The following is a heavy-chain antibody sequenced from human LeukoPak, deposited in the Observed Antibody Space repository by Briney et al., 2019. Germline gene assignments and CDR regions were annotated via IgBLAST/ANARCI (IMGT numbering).Heavy chain of an antibody. D-gene: IGHD3-10*01. CDR1: GFTVSSSY. Sequence: GGSLRLSCAASGFTVSSSYMSWVRQAPGKGLEWVSVIYSGGSTYYADSVKGRFTISRDNSKNTLYLQMNSLRAEDTAVYYCARDKYYGSGSYQHLWGQGTLVTVSS. J-gene: IGHJ4*02. CDR3: ARDKYYGSGSYQHL. V-gene: IGHV3-53*01. CDR2: IYSGGST.